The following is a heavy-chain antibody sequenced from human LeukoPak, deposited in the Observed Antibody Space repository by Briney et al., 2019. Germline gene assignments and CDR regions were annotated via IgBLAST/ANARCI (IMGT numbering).Heavy chain of an antibody. Sequence: GASVKVSCKASGYTFSGFNINWVRQAPGQGLEWMGWISAFTGDTNYAQNFQGRVTMTIDTSKTTAYMELRSLTSDDTAVYYCARDLCTNGVCSWFDPWGQGTQVTVSS. CDR3: ARDLCTNGVCSWFDP. V-gene: IGHV1-18*01. D-gene: IGHD2-8*01. CDR2: ISAFTGDT. J-gene: IGHJ5*02. CDR1: GYTFSGFN.